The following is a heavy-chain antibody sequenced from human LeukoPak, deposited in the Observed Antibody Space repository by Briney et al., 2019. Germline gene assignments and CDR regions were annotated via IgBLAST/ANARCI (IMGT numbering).Heavy chain of an antibody. CDR2: INHSGST. V-gene: IGHV4-34*01. Sequence: SETLSLTCAVYGGSFSGYYWSWIRQPPGKGLEWIGEINHSGSTNYNPSLKSRVTISVDTSKNQFSLKLSSVTAADTAVYYCARGATTAMVFFGYWGQGTLVTVSS. D-gene: IGHD5-18*01. CDR3: ARGATTAMVFFGY. J-gene: IGHJ4*02. CDR1: GGSFSGYY.